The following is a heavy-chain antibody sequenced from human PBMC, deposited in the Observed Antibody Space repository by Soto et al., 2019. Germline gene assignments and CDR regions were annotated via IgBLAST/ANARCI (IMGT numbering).Heavy chain of an antibody. CDR2: INAGNGNT. CDR1: GYTFTSYA. V-gene: IGHV1-3*01. Sequence: VASVKVSCKASGYTFTSYAMHWVRQAPGQRLEWMGWINAGNGNTKYSQKFQGRVTITGDTSASTAYMELSSLRSEDTAVYYCAREDVYCSSTSCPSPDYYYYGMDVWGQGTTVTVSS. J-gene: IGHJ6*02. D-gene: IGHD2-2*01. CDR3: AREDVYCSSTSCPSPDYYYYGMDV.